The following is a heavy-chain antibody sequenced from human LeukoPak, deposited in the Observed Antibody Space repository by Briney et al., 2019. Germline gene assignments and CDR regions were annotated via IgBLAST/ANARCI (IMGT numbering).Heavy chain of an antibody. CDR2: IYSGGST. Sequence: GGSLRLSCAASGFTVSSNYMSWVRQAPGKGLEWVSVIYSGGSTYYADSVKGRFTISRDNSKNTLYLQMNSLRAEDTAVYYCASKSYSSSPDYWGQGTLVTVSS. CDR1: GFTVSSNY. D-gene: IGHD6-13*01. J-gene: IGHJ4*02. V-gene: IGHV3-66*01. CDR3: ASKSYSSSPDY.